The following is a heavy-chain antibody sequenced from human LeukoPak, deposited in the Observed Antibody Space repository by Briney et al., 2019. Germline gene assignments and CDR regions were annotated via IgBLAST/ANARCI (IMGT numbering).Heavy chain of an antibody. V-gene: IGHV3-48*04. CDR2: ISSSSSTI. J-gene: IGHJ4*02. D-gene: IGHD6-13*01. CDR1: GSTFSSYS. CDR3: ARDPSSSWYKACDY. Sequence: PGRTLRLSCAASGSTFSSYSMNWVRQAPGKGLEWVSYISSSSSTIYYADSVKGRFTISRDNAKNSLYLQMNSLRAEDTAVYYCARDPSSSWYKACDYWGQGTLVTVSS.